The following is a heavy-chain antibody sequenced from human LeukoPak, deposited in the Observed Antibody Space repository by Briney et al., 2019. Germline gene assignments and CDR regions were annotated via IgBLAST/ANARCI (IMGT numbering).Heavy chain of an antibody. CDR2: INPNSRGT. J-gene: IGHJ4*02. V-gene: IGHV1-2*02. CDR1: GYTLTGYY. D-gene: IGHD3-16*02. Sequence: GASVKVSCQASGYTLTGYYMYWVRQAPGQGLEWMGWINPNSRGTDYAQKFQGRETLTRDTSISTAYMELSRLRSDDTAVYYCARKPYDYVWGSYPGGGYFDYWGQGTLVTISS. CDR3: ARKPYDYVWGSYPGGGYFDY.